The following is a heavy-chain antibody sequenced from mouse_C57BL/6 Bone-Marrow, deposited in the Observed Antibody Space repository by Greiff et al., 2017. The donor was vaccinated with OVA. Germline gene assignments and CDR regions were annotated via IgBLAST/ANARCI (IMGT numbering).Heavy chain of an antibody. CDR3: AMGVGRDY. V-gene: IGHV1-26*01. CDR1: GYTFTDYY. CDR2: INPNNGGT. D-gene: IGHD1-1*02. J-gene: IGHJ4*01. Sequence: VQLQQSGPELVKPGASVKISCKASGYTFTDYYMNWVKQSHGKSLEWIGDINPNNGGTSYNQKFKGKATLTVDKSSSTAYMELRSLTSEDSAVYYCAMGVGRDYWGQGTSVTVSS.